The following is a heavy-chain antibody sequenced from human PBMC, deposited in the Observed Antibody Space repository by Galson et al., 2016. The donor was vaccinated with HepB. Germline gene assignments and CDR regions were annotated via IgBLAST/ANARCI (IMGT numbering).Heavy chain of an antibody. D-gene: IGHD3-10*01. CDR2: ISADGTNT. V-gene: IGHV3-30-3*01. J-gene: IGHJ4*01. CDR3: ARGARGHRYYFDY. Sequence: SLRLSCAVFGFNFSNYAMHWVRQAPGKGLEWVGVISADGTNTHHSASVRGRLSVSRANSKNTLYLQMNTLRPDGTGVYFCARGARGHRYYFDYWGHGVRVTGSS. CDR1: GFNFSNYA.